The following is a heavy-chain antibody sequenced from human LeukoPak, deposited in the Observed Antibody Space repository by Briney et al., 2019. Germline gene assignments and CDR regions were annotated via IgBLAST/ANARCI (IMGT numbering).Heavy chain of an antibody. CDR1: GYTFTGYY. J-gene: IGHJ4*02. Sequence: ASVKVSYKASGYTFTGYYIHWVRQAPGQGLEWMGWINPNSGVTNYAQEFRGRVTMTRDTSISTVYMELSRLRSDDTAVYYCARDRQSLNDYWGQGTLVTVSS. D-gene: IGHD6-19*01. CDR2: INPNSGVT. CDR3: ARDRQSLNDY. V-gene: IGHV1-2*02.